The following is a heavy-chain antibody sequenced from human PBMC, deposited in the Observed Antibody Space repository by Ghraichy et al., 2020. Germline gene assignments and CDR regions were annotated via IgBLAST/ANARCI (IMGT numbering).Heavy chain of an antibody. Sequence: GESLNISCVASGFTLRTYAMNWVRLAPGKGLEWVSAISSTDGGTYYADSVKGRFTISRDHSMNTLYLQMNSLRAEDTAVYYCAKKSHSASGSPLTLDSWGQGTLVTVSS. D-gene: IGHD3-10*01. CDR1: GFTLRTYA. CDR2: ISSTDGGT. CDR3: AKKSHSASGSPLTLDS. J-gene: IGHJ4*02. V-gene: IGHV3-23*01.